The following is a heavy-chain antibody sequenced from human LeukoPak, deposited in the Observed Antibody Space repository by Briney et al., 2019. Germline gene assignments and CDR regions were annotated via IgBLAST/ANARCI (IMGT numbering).Heavy chain of an antibody. V-gene: IGHV1-8*03. D-gene: IGHD1-26*01. CDR3: ARARPRSKWERHCPHWFDP. Sequence: ASVKVSCKASGYTFTSYDINWVRQATGQGLEWMGSLNPNSGNTGYAQKFQGRVTITRNTSISTAYMELSSLRSEDTAVSYCARARPRSKWERHCPHWFDPWGKGTLVTVPS. J-gene: IGHJ5*02. CDR1: GYTFTSYD. CDR2: LNPNSGNT.